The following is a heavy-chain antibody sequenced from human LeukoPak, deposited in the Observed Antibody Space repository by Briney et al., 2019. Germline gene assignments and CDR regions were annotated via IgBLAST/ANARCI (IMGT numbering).Heavy chain of an antibody. CDR1: GGSFSGYY. J-gene: IGHJ4*02. CDR2: INHTGST. V-gene: IGHV4-34*01. Sequence: SETLSLTCAVYGGSFSGYYWSWIRQTPGKGMEGIGKINHTGSTNYNPSLKSRVTISVDTSKNQFSLKLSSVTAADTAVYYCASVVRSSQSCLQYSYWGQGTLVTVSS. D-gene: IGHD5-24*01. CDR3: ASVVRSSQSCLQYSY.